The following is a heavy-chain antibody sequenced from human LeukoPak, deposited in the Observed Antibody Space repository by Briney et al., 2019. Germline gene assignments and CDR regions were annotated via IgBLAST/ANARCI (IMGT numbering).Heavy chain of an antibody. CDR2: TYNSGST. J-gene: IGHJ4*02. D-gene: IGHD6-13*01. CDR3: ARKIYRGLRAAAAGFFDS. Sequence: SETLSLTCTVSGGAISSYYWSWIRQPPGKGLEWIGYTYNSGSTNYNPSLKSRVTISVDTSKNQISLKLSSVTAADTAVYYCARKIYRGLRAAAAGFFDSWGQGTLVTVSS. V-gene: IGHV4-59*12. CDR1: GGAISSYY.